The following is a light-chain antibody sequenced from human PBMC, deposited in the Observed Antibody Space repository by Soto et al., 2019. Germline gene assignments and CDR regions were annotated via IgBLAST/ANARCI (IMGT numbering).Light chain of an antibody. CDR1: SSDVGGHNY. V-gene: IGLV2-14*01. CDR3: SSYTSSSTLV. Sequence: QSALSQPASVSGSPGQSITISCTGTSSDVGGHNYVSWYQQHPGKAPRLMIYEVSSRPSGISNRFSGSKSGNTASLTISGLQAEDEADYYCSSYTSSSTLVLGGGTKLTVL. CDR2: EVS. J-gene: IGLJ2*01.